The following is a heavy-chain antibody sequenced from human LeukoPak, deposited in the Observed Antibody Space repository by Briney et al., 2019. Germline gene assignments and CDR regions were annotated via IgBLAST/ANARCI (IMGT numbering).Heavy chain of an antibody. J-gene: IGHJ2*01. CDR3: ARAPGTGLYWYFDL. V-gene: IGHV4-61*01. Sequence: SQTLSLTCTVSGGSISSGSYYWSWIRQPPGKGLEWIGYIYYSGSTNYNPSLKSRVTISVDTSKNQFSLKLSSVTAADTAVYYCARAPGTGLYWYFDLWGRGTLVTVSS. CDR2: IYYSGST. CDR1: GGSISSGSYY. D-gene: IGHD3-10*01.